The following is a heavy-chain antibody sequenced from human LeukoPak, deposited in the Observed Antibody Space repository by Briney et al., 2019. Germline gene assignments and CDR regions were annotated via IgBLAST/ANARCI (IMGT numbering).Heavy chain of an antibody. CDR1: GGTFTSYG. D-gene: IGHD3-16*02. CDR3: ARGGSMITFGGVIGIFDY. J-gene: IGHJ4*02. CDR2: ISAYNGNT. V-gene: IGHV1-18*03. Sequence: ASVKVSCKASGGTFTSYGISWVRQAPGQGLEWMGWISAYNGNTNYAQKLQGRVTMTTDTSTSTAYMELSSLRSEDMAVYYCARGGSMITFGGVIGIFDYWGQGTLVTVSS.